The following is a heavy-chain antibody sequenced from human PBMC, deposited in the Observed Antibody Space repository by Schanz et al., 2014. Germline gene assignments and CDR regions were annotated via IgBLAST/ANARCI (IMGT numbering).Heavy chain of an antibody. Sequence: QVQLVESGGGVVQPGRSLRLSCAASGFTFSSYAVHWVRQAPDKGLVWVAVTSSDGSLKYYADSVKGRFTISRDVAKNTLYLQMFSLRAEDMGVYYCAGGKTTGLAYWGQGTQVAVSS. CDR3: AGGKTTGLAY. J-gene: IGHJ4*02. CDR1: GFTFSSYA. CDR2: TSSDGSLK. V-gene: IGHV3-30*14. D-gene: IGHD4-4*01.